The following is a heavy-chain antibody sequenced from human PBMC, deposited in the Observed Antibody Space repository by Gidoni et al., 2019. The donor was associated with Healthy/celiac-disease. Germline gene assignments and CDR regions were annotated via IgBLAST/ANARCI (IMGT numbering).Heavy chain of an antibody. V-gene: IGHV3-43*01. Sequence: EVQLVESGGVVVQPGGSLRLSLPASGFTFDVYTMPWVRQAPGKGLEWVSLISWDGGSTYYADSVKGRFTISRDNSKNSLYLQMNSLRTEDTALYYCAKSGADDFWSGNYFDYWGQGTLVTVSS. CDR3: AKSGADDFWSGNYFDY. CDR1: GFTFDVYT. D-gene: IGHD3-3*01. J-gene: IGHJ4*02. CDR2: ISWDGGST.